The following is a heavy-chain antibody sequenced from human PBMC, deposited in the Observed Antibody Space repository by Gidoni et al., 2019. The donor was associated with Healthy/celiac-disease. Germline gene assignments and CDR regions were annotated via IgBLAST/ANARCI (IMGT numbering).Heavy chain of an antibody. CDR1: GFTFSSYW. D-gene: IGHD5-12*01. V-gene: IGHV3-7*01. CDR3: ARDGSGYDDGGFDY. CDR2: IKQDGSEK. Sequence: EVQLVESGGGLVQPGGSLRLSCAASGFTFSSYWMSWVRQAPGKGLEWVANIKQDGSEKYYVDSVKGRFTISRDNAKNSLYLQMNSLRAEDTAVYYCARDGSGYDDGGFDYWGQGTLVTVSS. J-gene: IGHJ4*02.